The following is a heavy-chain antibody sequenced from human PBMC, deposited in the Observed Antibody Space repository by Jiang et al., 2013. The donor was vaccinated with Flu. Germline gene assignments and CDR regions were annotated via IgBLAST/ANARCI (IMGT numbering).Heavy chain of an antibody. CDR2: IYYSGTT. J-gene: IGHJ4*02. CDR3: ARKQWLDYFDF. CDR1: GAFITTSGYY. Sequence: TLSLTCTVSGAFITTSGYYWGWVRQPPGKGLEWIGTIYYSGTTYYNPSLAGRVSISVNTSENKVSLNLTSVTAADTATYFCARKQWLDYFDFWGQGILVSVS. V-gene: IGHV4-39*01. D-gene: IGHD6-19*01.